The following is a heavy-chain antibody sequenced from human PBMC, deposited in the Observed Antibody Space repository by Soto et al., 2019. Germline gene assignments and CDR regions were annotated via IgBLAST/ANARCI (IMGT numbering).Heavy chain of an antibody. V-gene: IGHV3-30*18. CDR2: ISYDGSNK. J-gene: IGHJ4*02. CDR3: AKDRSRSRGGFDY. CDR1: GFTFSSYG. Sequence: QVQLVESGGGVVQPGRSLRLSCAASGFTFSSYGMYWVRQAPGKGLEWVAVISYDGSNKYYADSVKGRFTISRDNSKNTLYLQMNSLRAEDTAVYYCAKDRSRSRGGFDYWGQGTLVTVSS. D-gene: IGHD2-15*01.